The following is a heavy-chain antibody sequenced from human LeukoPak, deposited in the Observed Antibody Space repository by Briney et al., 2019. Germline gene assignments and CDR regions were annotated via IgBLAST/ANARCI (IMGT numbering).Heavy chain of an antibody. Sequence: GGSLRLSCAASGFTFSSYTMNGVRQAPGKGLEWVSYISSGSNYIYYADSEKGRFTISRDNAKNSLYLQMNSLRAEDTAVYYCARECHGDQGYGMDVWGQGTTVTVSS. CDR2: ISSGSNYI. D-gene: IGHD4-17*01. CDR1: GFTFSSYT. J-gene: IGHJ6*02. V-gene: IGHV3-21*01. CDR3: ARECHGDQGYGMDV.